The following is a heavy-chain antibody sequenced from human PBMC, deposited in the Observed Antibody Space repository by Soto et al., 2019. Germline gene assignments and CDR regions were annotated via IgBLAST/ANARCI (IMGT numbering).Heavy chain of an antibody. V-gene: IGHV3-48*01. CDR2: ISSSSSTI. Sequence: GGSLRLSCAASGFTFSSYSMNWVRQAPGKGLEWVSYISSSSSTIYYADSVKGRFTISRDNAKNSLYLQMNSLRAEDTAVYYCARKGFDYGDYGRLGYYYYYMDVWGKGTTVTVS. CDR3: ARKGFDYGDYGRLGYYYYYMDV. D-gene: IGHD4-17*01. J-gene: IGHJ6*03. CDR1: GFTFSSYS.